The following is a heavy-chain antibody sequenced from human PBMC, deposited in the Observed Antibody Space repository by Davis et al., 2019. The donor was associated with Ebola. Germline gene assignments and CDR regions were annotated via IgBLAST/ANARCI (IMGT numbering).Heavy chain of an antibody. CDR1: DDSFSIPTYY. D-gene: IGHD4-17*01. V-gene: IGHV4-39*02. CDR3: AKAVDYEEAFDV. CDR2: IYYSGST. J-gene: IGHJ3*01. Sequence: MPSETLSLTCTVSDDSFSIPTYYWSWIRQPPGKGLEWIGSIYYSGSTYYNPSLKSRVTISADSSKNHFSLRLNSVTAADTAVYYCAKAVDYEEAFDVWGQGTMVTVSS.